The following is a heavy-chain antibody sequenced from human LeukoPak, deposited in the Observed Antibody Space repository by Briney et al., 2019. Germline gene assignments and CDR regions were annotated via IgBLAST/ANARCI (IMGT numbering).Heavy chain of an antibody. J-gene: IGHJ6*02. CDR1: GFTVSSNY. CDR2: ISSSSYI. Sequence: GGSLRLSCAASGFTVSSNYMSWVRQAPGKGLEWVSSISSSSYIYYADSVKGRFTISRDNAKNSLYLQMNSLRAEDTAVYYCARESGNFYYYYGMDVWGQGTTVTVSS. CDR3: ARESGNFYYYYGMDV. D-gene: IGHD4-23*01. V-gene: IGHV3-69-1*01.